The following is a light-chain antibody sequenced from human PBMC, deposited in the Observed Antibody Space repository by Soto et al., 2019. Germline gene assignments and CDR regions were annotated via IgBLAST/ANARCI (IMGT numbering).Light chain of an antibody. CDR1: SSDVGSYNF. CDR2: EVS. CDR3: CSYAGGSTFWV. J-gene: IGLJ3*02. Sequence: QSALTQPASVSGSPGQTITISCTGTSSDVGSYNFVSWYQQYPGKAPKLMIFEVSERPSGVSNRFSGSKSGSTASLTISGLQAEDEADDYCCSYAGGSTFWVFGGGTKLTVL. V-gene: IGLV2-23*02.